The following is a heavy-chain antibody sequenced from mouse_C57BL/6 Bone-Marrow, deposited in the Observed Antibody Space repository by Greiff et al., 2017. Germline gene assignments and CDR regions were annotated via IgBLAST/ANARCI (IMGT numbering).Heavy chain of an antibody. V-gene: IGHV5-4*01. CDR1: GFTFSSYA. CDR3: ARDGRQLRLLFAY. Sequence: EVQGVESGGGLVKPGGSLKLSCAASGFTFSSYAMSWVRQTPQKRLAWVATISDGGSYTYYPDNVKGRFTISRDNAKNNLYLQMSHLKSEDTAMYYCARDGRQLRLLFAYWGQGTLVTVSA. J-gene: IGHJ3*01. CDR2: ISDGGSYT. D-gene: IGHD3-2*02.